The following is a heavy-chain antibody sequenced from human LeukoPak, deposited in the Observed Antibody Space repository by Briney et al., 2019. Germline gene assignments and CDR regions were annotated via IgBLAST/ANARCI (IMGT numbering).Heavy chain of an antibody. D-gene: IGHD3-10*01. CDR3: ASIYGSGYNRRPN. CDR1: GYIFTGYY. V-gene: IGHV1-2*02. J-gene: IGHJ4*02. CDR2: INPNSGGT. Sequence: GASVKVSCKASGYIFTGYYMHWVRQAPGQGLEWMGWINPNSGGTNYAQKFQGRVTMTRDTSISTAYMELSRLRSDDTAVYYCASIYGSGYNRRPNWGQGTLVTVSS.